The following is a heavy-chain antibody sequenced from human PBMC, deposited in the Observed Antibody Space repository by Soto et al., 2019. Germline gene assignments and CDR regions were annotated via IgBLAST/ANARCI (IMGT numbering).Heavy chain of an antibody. CDR1: TGSMSRSYW. D-gene: IGHD1-26*01. J-gene: IGHJ6*02. CDR2: IYDGGST. CDR3: ARLGAVGATKGFDI. Sequence: SETLSLTCAVSTGSMSRSYWWSWVRQPPGKGLEWIGEIYDGGSTNYNPSLKSRVTMSVDKSKNNFSLKLSSVTAADTALYYCARLGAVGATKGFDIWGQGTTVTVSS. V-gene: IGHV4-4*02.